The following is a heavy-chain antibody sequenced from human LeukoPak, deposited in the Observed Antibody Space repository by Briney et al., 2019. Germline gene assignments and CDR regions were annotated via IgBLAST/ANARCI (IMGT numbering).Heavy chain of an antibody. D-gene: IGHD3-10*01. CDR1: GYTFSDNY. J-gene: IGHJ4*02. CDR3: TREDY. V-gene: IGHV1-2*02. Sequence: ASVTVSCKASGYTFSDNYIHWMGQASATGIELMGWLHPHSGGRVYAQKFQGRVTVTRDTSISTVYMELNSLKSDDTAVYYCTREDYWGQGTLVIVFS. CDR2: LHPHSGGR.